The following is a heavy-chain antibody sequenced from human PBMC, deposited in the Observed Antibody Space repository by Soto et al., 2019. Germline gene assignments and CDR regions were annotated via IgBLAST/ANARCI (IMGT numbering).Heavy chain of an antibody. CDR3: ARIATDDYIWGSYRWRVWNWFDP. CDR1: GGSVSGYY. CDR2: INHSGSS. J-gene: IGHJ5*02. V-gene: IGHV4-34*01. Sequence: QVQLQQWGAGLLKPSETLSLTCAVYGGSVSGYYWSWIRPPPGKGLEWIGEINHSGSSNYNPSLKSRVTISVDTSRNQFSLKVSSVTAADTAVYYCARIATDDYIWGSYRWRVWNWFDPWGQGTLVTVSS. D-gene: IGHD3-16*02.